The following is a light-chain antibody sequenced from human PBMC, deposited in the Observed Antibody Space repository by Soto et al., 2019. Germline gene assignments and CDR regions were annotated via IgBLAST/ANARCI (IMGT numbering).Light chain of an antibody. CDR2: GAS. J-gene: IGKJ4*01. CDR1: QSVSSSY. CDR3: HQYDSSPLT. V-gene: IGKV3-20*01. Sequence: EIVLTQSPCTLSLSPGERATLSCSASQSVSSSYLAWSQQKPGQAPRLLIYGASSRATGIPDRFSGSGSGTAFTLTISRLEPEDFAVYYCHQYDSSPLTFGGGTKVEIK.